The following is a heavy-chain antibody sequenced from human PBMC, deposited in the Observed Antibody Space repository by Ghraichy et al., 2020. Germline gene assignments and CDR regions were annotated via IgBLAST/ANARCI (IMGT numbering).Heavy chain of an antibody. Sequence: GGSLRLSCAASGFTFSSYAMSWVRQAPGKGLEWISSISGISTTTYYADSVKGRFTISRDNSKNTLYLQMNSLRDEDTAVYYCASQRLVFYWGQGTLVTVSS. J-gene: IGHJ4*02. D-gene: IGHD6-19*01. CDR2: ISGISTTT. CDR3: ASQRLVFY. V-gene: IGHV3-23*01. CDR1: GFTFSSYA.